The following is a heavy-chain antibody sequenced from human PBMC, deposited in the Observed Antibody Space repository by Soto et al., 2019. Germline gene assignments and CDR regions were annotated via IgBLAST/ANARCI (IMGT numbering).Heavy chain of an antibody. CDR3: AKEVTSGSYSHYYYGLDV. CDR2: ISGSGNRT. CDR1: GFTLSSYA. J-gene: IGHJ6*02. V-gene: IGHV3-23*01. Sequence: EVQLLESGGGLVQPGGSLRLSCAASGFTLSSYAMSWVRQAPGKGLEWVSAISGSGNRTFHADSVKGRFTISRDNAKNALYLQMNSRRVEDTAVYYCAKEVTSGSYSHYYYGLDVWGQGTMVTVSS. D-gene: IGHD1-26*01.